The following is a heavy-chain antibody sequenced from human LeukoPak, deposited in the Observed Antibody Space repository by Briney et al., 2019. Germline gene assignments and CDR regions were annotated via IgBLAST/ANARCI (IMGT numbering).Heavy chain of an antibody. J-gene: IGHJ6*02. CDR3: AREDYYGSGSYLYGMDV. V-gene: IGHV4-34*01. CDR2: INHSGST. CDR1: GGSFSGYY. Sequence: PSETLSLTCAVYGGSFSGYYWSWIRQPPGKGLEWIGEINHSGSTNYNPSLKSRVTISVDTSKNQFSLELSSVTAADTAVYYCAREDYYGSGSYLYGMDVWGQGTTVTVSS. D-gene: IGHD3-10*01.